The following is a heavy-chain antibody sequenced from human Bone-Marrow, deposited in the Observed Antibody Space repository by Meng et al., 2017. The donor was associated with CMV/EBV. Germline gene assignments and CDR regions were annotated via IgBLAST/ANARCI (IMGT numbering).Heavy chain of an antibody. CDR1: GFTFSSYT. CDR2: ISSSSSYI. V-gene: IGHV3-21*05. J-gene: IGHJ3*02. CDR3: ARSYCSSTSCYGAFAI. D-gene: IGHD2-2*01. Sequence: GESLKISCAASGFTFSSYTMNWVRQAPGKGLEWVSYISSSSSYIYYADSVKGRFTISRDNAKNSLYLQMNSLRAEDTAVYYCARSYCSSTSCYGAFAIWGQGTRVTCSS.